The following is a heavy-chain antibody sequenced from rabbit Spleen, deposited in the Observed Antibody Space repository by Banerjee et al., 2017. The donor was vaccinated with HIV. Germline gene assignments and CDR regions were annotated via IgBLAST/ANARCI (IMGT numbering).Heavy chain of an antibody. Sequence: QSLEESGGGLVKPGASLTLTCKASRFSFNSGYDMRWVRQAPGKGLEWIACIYAGSSGSTYSAIWAKGRFTISKTSSTTVTLQMTSLTAADTATYFCARDTGTSFSTYGMDLWGQGTLVTVS. CDR1: RFSFNSGYD. V-gene: IGHV1S40*01. J-gene: IGHJ6*01. D-gene: IGHD8-1*01. CDR2: IYAGSSGST. CDR3: ARDTGTSFSTYGMDL.